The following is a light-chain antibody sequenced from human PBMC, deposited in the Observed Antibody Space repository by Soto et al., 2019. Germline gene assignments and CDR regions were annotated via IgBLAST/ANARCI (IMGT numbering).Light chain of an antibody. CDR3: QSYDSSLSGPYV. V-gene: IGLV2-14*03. J-gene: IGLJ1*01. CDR1: SSDVGGYNY. CDR2: DVS. Sequence: QSVLTQPASVSGSPGQSITISCTGTSSDVGGYNYVSWYQHHPGTAPKLMIFDVSNRPSGVPNRFSGSKSGTSASLAITGLQAEDEADYYCQSYDSSLSGPYVFGTGTRSPS.